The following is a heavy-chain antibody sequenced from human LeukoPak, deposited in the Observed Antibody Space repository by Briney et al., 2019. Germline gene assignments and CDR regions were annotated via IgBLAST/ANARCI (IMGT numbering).Heavy chain of an antibody. CDR3: ARVRRTTYYYDSSGYTPPPYFDY. D-gene: IGHD3-22*01. CDR1: GGSFSGYY. CDR2: INHSGST. J-gene: IGHJ4*02. V-gene: IGHV4-34*01. Sequence: SETLSLTCAVYGGSFSGYYWSWIRQPPGKGLEWIGEINHSGSTNYNPSLKIRVTISVDTSKNQFPLKLSSVTAADTAVYYCARVRRTTYYYDSSGYTPPPYFDYWGRGTLVTVSS.